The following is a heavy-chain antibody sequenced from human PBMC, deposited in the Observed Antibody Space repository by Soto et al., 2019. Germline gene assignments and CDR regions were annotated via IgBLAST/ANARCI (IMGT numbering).Heavy chain of an antibody. Sequence: GASVKVSCKASGYTFTSYGISWVRQAPGQGLEWKGWISAYNGNTNYAQKLQGRVTMTTDTSTSTAYMELRSLRSDDTAVYYCARDYVYYDSSGYYYDSYFDYWGQGTLVTVSS. J-gene: IGHJ4*02. D-gene: IGHD3-22*01. CDR1: GYTFTSYG. V-gene: IGHV1-18*01. CDR3: ARDYVYYDSSGYYYDSYFDY. CDR2: ISAYNGNT.